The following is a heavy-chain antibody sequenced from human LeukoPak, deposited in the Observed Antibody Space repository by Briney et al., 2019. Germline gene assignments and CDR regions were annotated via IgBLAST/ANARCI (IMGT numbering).Heavy chain of an antibody. D-gene: IGHD6-19*01. V-gene: IGHV3-30*02. CDR1: GFTFNDYA. Sequence: GGSLRLSCAASGFTFNDYAMYWVSQSPGRGLEWVALIRDDGSDTYHADSVKGRFTISRDNSKNTVFLRMNSLRGEDSAIYYCAKSDGHGTGYGFHIWGQGTMVTVSS. J-gene: IGHJ3*02. CDR2: IRDDGSDT. CDR3: AKSDGHGTGYGFHI.